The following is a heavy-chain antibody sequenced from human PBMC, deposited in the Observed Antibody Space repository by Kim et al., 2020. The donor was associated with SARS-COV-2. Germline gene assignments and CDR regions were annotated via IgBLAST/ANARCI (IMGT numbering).Heavy chain of an antibody. Sequence: ASVKVSCKASGYTFTSYAMNWVRQAPGQGLEWMGWINTNTGNPTYAQGFTGRFVFSLDTSVSTAYLQISSLKAEDTAVYYCARARLLRYFDWLLHTASMDVWGQGTTVTVSS. V-gene: IGHV7-4-1*02. D-gene: IGHD3-9*01. CDR2: INTNTGNP. CDR3: ARARLLRYFDWLLHTASMDV. CDR1: GYTFTSYA. J-gene: IGHJ6*02.